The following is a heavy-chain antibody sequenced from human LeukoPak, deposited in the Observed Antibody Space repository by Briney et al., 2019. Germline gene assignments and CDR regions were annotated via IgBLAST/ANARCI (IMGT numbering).Heavy chain of an antibody. Sequence: ASVKLCCNASGYTFTDYFLPWVRQAPGHGIETMGWINPKKSDTNCAQKFQGKVNVTCDTSTTTAYMELNRLTSHDTAVYYCARGYEYGWFDPWGQGTLVTVSS. D-gene: IGHD3-16*01. V-gene: IGHV1-2*02. J-gene: IGHJ5*02. CDR3: ARGYEYGWFDP. CDR1: GYTFTDYF. CDR2: INPKKSDT.